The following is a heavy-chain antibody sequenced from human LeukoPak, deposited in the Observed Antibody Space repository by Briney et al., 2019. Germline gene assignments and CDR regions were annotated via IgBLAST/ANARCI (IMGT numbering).Heavy chain of an antibody. Sequence: GGSLRLSCAASGFTFEDYGMTWVRQAPGKGLEWVSGINWNGGSTGYADSVKGRFTISGDNAKNSLYLQMNSLRAEDTAFYYCARVASRTYGDYFDYWGQGTLVTVSS. CDR3: ARVASRTYGDYFDY. D-gene: IGHD4-17*01. J-gene: IGHJ4*02. V-gene: IGHV3-20*04. CDR2: INWNGGST. CDR1: GFTFEDYG.